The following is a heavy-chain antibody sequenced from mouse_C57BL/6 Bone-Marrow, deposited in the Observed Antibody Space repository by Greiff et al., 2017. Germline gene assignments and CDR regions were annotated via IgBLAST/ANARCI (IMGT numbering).Heavy chain of an antibody. J-gene: IGHJ2*01. CDR1: GYTFTSYW. Sequence: QVQLQQPGAELVRPGSSVKLSCKASGYTFTSYWMDWVKQRPGQGLEWIGNIYPSDSETHYNQKFKYKATLTVDKSSSTAYMQLSSLTSEDSAVYYCARSPGTNYWGQGTTLTVSS. D-gene: IGHD4-1*01. CDR2: IYPSDSET. V-gene: IGHV1-61*01. CDR3: ARSPGTNY.